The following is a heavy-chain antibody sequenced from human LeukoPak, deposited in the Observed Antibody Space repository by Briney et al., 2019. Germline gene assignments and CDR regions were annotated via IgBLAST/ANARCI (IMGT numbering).Heavy chain of an antibody. J-gene: IGHJ3*02. CDR3: AKVLRHCSSTSCDAFDI. Sequence: GGSLRLSRATSGFPFNNYAMNWVRQAPGKGLEWVSAISGSGGSTYYADSVKGRFTISRDNSKNTLYLQMNSLRAEDTAVYYCAKVLRHCSSTSCDAFDIWGQGTMVTVSS. CDR1: GFPFNNYA. CDR2: ISGSGGST. D-gene: IGHD2-2*01. V-gene: IGHV3-23*01.